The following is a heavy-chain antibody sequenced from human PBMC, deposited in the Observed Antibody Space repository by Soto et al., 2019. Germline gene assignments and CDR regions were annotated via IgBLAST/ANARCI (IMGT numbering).Heavy chain of an antibody. V-gene: IGHV4-34*01. CDR3: ARTRGYHTMYYFDY. CDR1: GGSFSGYY. CDR2: INHSGST. D-gene: IGHD3-10*02. Sequence: SETLSLTCAVYGGSFSGYYWSWIRQPPGKGLEWIGEINHSGSTNYNPSLKSRVTISVDTSKNQFSLKLSSVTAADTAVYYCARTRGYHTMYYFDYWRQGTLVTSPQ. J-gene: IGHJ4*02.